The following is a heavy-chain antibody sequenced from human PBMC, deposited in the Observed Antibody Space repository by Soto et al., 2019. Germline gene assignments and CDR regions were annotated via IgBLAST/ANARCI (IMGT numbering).Heavy chain of an antibody. D-gene: IGHD3-22*01. J-gene: IGHJ4*02. CDR2: IYYSGST. CDR3: ARGGLSDSSGYYPYYFDY. V-gene: IGHV4-31*02. CDR1: GGSISSGGYY. Sequence: ASETLFLTCTVSGGSISSGGYYWSWIRQHPGKGLEWIGYIYYSGSTYYNPSLKSRVTISVDTSKNQFSLKLSSVTAADTAVYYCARGGLSDSSGYYPYYFDYWGQGTLVTVSS.